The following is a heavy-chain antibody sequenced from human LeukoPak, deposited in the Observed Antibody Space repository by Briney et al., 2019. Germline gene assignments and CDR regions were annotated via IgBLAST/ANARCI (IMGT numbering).Heavy chain of an antibody. V-gene: IGHV3-23*01. CDR3: AKDFGRNLGGPGY. D-gene: IGHD1-14*01. J-gene: IGHJ4*02. CDR2: ISDNGGRT. CDR1: GFTFSTYT. Sequence: GSLRLSCAASGFTFSTYTMAWVRQAPGGGLEWVSGISDNGGRTYYADSVKGRFAISRDDSKNTLYLQMNSPRGEDTAIYYCAKDFGRNLGGPGYWGRGTLVIVSS.